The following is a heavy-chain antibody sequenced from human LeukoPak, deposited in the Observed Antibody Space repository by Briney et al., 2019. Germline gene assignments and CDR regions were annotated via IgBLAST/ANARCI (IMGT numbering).Heavy chain of an antibody. CDR1: GFTFSSYW. J-gene: IGHJ4*02. D-gene: IGHD3-22*01. V-gene: IGHV3-74*01. CDR3: AKGGGSGYINDY. Sequence: GGSLRLSCAASGFTFSSYWMHWVRQAPGKGLVWVSRINSDGSSTSYAGSVKGRFTISRDNAKNTLYLQMNSLRAEDTAVYYCAKGGGSGYINDYWGQGTLVTVSS. CDR2: INSDGSST.